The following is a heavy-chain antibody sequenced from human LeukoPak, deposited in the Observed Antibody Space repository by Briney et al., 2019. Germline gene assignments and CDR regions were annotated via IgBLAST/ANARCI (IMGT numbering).Heavy chain of an antibody. CDR1: GFTFSSYA. Sequence: QTGGSLRLSCAASGFTFSSYAMNWVRQAPGKGLEWVSTISGTGGSIYYADSVKGRFTISRDNSKNTLSLQMNSLRAEDTAVYYCANGRPYGDYAGYFDYWGHGTLVTVSS. CDR2: ISGTGGSI. J-gene: IGHJ4*01. CDR3: ANGRPYGDYAGYFDY. D-gene: IGHD4-17*01. V-gene: IGHV3-23*01.